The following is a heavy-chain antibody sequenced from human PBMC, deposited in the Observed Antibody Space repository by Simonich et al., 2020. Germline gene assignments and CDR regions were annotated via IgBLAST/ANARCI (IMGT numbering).Heavy chain of an antibody. D-gene: IGHD2-15*01. CDR1: GYTFTGYY. CDR2: INPNSGGT. J-gene: IGHJ5*02. CDR3: ARIANPGKDLNWFDP. V-gene: IGHV1-2*02. Sequence: QVQLVQSGAEVKKPGASVKVSCKASGYTFTGYYMHWVRQAPGQGLEWMVLINPNSGGTNYAQKFQGRVTMTRDTSISTAYMELSRLRSDDTAVYYCARIANPGKDLNWFDPWGQGTLVTVSS.